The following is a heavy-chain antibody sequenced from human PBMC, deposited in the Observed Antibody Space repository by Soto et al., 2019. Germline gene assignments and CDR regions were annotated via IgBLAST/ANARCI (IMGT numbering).Heavy chain of an antibody. D-gene: IGHD2-15*01. V-gene: IGHV3-9*01. CDR2: ISRNSDSI. CDR3: GKGGYCGGGRGPLGDYGMDV. Sequence: EVQLVESGGGLVQPGRSPRLSCAAAGFNFDDHGMNWVRQPPGKGLEWVSGISRNSDSIAYADSVKGRFIISRDNAKNSLYLQMNSLRTEDTALYYCGKGGYCGGGRGPLGDYGMDVWGQGPTVTVSS. CDR1: GFNFDDHG. J-gene: IGHJ6*02.